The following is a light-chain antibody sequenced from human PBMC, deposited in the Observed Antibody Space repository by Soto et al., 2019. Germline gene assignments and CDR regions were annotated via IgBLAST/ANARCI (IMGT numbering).Light chain of an antibody. CDR3: KQYGSSGT. J-gene: IGKJ1*01. Sequence: DIQMTQSPSSLSASVEDRVIITCRASQSISNHLNWYQQKPGKAPKLLIFDASSLQSGVHSRFSGSRSGPDFTLTIRRLEPEDFAVYYCKQYGSSGTCGQGTKVDI. CDR2: DAS. CDR1: QSISNH. V-gene: IGKV1-39*01.